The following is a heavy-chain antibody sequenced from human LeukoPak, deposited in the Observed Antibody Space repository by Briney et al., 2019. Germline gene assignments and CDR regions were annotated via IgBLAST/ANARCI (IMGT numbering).Heavy chain of an antibody. CDR1: GFTFSNSW. CDR2: IRTDGSDK. D-gene: IGHD2-15*01. J-gene: IGHJ3*02. Sequence: PGGSLRLSCAASGFTFSNSWMTWVRQAPGKGLEWVANIRTDGSDKYYVDSVKGRFTISRDNTKNSLYLQMNSLRAEDTAVYYCARGPGRGWDIWGQGTMVTVSS. CDR3: ARGPGRGWDI. V-gene: IGHV3-7*01.